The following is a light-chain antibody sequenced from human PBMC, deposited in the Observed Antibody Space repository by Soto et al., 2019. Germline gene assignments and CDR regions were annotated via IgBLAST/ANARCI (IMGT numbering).Light chain of an antibody. V-gene: IGLV2-14*03. CDR3: SSYRASSTTHYF. J-gene: IGLJ1*01. CDR2: DVS. CDR1: SSDVGGYNY. Sequence: QSALTQPASLSGSPGQSITISCTGASSDVGGYNYVSWYQQHPGKAPKLMIYDVSNRPSGVSNRFSGSKSGNTASLTISGLQAEDEADYYCSSYRASSTTHYFFGTGTKLTVL.